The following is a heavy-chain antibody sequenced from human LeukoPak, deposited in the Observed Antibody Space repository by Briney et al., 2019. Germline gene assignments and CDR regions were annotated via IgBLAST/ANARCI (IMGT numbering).Heavy chain of an antibody. CDR2: IYYSGST. Sequence: SETLSLTCTVSGGSISSSSYYWGWIRQPPGKGLEWIGSIYYSGSTYYNPSLKSRVTISVDTSKNQFSLKLSSVTAADTAVYYCARHRVEMATDDAFDIWGQGTMVTVSS. D-gene: IGHD5-24*01. CDR1: GGSISSSSYY. J-gene: IGHJ3*02. CDR3: ARHRVEMATDDAFDI. V-gene: IGHV4-39*01.